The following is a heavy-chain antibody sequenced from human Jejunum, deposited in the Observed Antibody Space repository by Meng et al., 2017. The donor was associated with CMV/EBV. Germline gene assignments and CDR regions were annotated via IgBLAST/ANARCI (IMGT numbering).Heavy chain of an antibody. D-gene: IGHD3-22*01. Sequence: ADSVKGRFTISRDNSKNTLYLQMNSLRAEDTAVYYCAKAPWGDGSSGYFDYWGQGTLVTVSS. J-gene: IGHJ4*02. V-gene: IGHV3-30*02. CDR3: AKAPWGDGSSGYFDY.